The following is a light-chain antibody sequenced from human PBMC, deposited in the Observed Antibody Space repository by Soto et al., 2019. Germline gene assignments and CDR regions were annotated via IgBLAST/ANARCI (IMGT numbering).Light chain of an antibody. J-gene: IGKJ5*01. Sequence: EIVMTQSPATLSVSPGERATRSCRAIQSVNNYLAWYQQRPGQAPRLLIYDVSIRATGVPARFSATGSETDFTLTISGLQSGDSAVYFCQQCNNWPFSFGQGTRLEI. CDR3: QQCNNWPFS. CDR1: QSVNNY. V-gene: IGKV3-15*01. CDR2: DVS.